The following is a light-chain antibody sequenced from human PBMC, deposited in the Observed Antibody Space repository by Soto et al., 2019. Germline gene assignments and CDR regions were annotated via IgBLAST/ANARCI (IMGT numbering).Light chain of an antibody. CDR3: QQYGSSPYT. CDR1: QSVSSSY. Sequence: EIVLTQSPGTLSLSPGERATLSCRASQSVSSSYLAWYQQKPGQAPRLLIYGASSRATGIPGRFSGSGSGTDFTLTISTLEPEDFAVYYCQQYGSSPYTFGQGTTLEIK. CDR2: GAS. J-gene: IGKJ2*01. V-gene: IGKV3-20*01.